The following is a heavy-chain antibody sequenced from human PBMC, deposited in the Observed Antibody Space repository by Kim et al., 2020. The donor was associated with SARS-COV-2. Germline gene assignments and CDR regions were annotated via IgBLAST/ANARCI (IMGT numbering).Heavy chain of an antibody. J-gene: IGHJ4*01. D-gene: IGHD2-8*01. V-gene: IGHV1-46*01. CDR3: AREVPGARNGFDF. CDR2: IFSSGGQT. CDR1: EYTFTNYH. Sequence: ASVKVSCKASEYTFTNYHIHWVRQAPGQGLEWIGIIFSSGGQTDFAQKFRGRVTLTRDTSTTTVYMELNSLTSEDTAVYYCAREVPGARNGFDFWGQEPW.